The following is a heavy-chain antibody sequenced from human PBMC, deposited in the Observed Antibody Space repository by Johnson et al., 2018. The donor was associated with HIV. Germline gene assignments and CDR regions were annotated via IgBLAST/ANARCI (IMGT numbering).Heavy chain of an antibody. Sequence: VQLVESGGGVVQPGRSLRLSCAASGFTFSSYGMHWVRQAPGKGLEWVAFTQYDGSKTYYGDSVRGRFTISRDNSKKTLYLEINSLRTEDTAIYFCAKETRDSRSAFDVWGQGTMVTVSS. CDR3: AKETRDSRSAFDV. CDR2: TQYDGSKT. D-gene: IGHD3-22*01. CDR1: GFTFSSYG. J-gene: IGHJ3*01. V-gene: IGHV3-30*02.